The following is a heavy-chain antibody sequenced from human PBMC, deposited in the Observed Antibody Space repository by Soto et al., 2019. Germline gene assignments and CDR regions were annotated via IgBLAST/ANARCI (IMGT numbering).Heavy chain of an antibody. CDR2: IYYSGST. CDR3: ARSLSSGYYYLFDY. V-gene: IGHV4-39*01. CDR1: GGSISSSSYY. J-gene: IGHJ4*02. D-gene: IGHD3-22*01. Sequence: SETLSLTCTVSGGSISSSSYYLGWIRPPPGKGLEWIGSIYYSGSTYYNPSLKSRVTISVDTSKNQFSLKLSSVTAADTAVYYCARSLSSGYYYLFDYWGQGTLVTVSS.